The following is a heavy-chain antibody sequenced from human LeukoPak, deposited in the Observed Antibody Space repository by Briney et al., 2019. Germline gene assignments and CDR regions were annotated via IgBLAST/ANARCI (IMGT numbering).Heavy chain of an antibody. J-gene: IGHJ6*04. CDR1: GFTFSSYE. D-gene: IGHD3-10*02. Sequence: GGSLRLSCAASGFTFSSYEMNWVRQAPGKGLGWVSYISSSGSTIYYADSVKGRFTISIDNAKNSLYLQMNSLRAEDTAVYYCAELGITMIGGVWGKGTTVTISS. V-gene: IGHV3-48*03. CDR3: AELGITMIGGV. CDR2: ISSSGSTI.